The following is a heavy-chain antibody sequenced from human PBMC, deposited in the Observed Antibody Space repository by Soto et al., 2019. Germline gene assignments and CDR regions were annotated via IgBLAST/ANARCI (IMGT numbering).Heavy chain of an antibody. J-gene: IGHJ6*02. Sequence: QVQLVESGGGVVQPGRSLRLSCAASGFTFNNYGMHWVRQAPGKGLEWLAVIWNDGSNSSYANSVKGRFTICRDNSKITLDLQMSTLRAEDTACYYCAKRQIPPPTRGAANARGGMDVWGQGTTVTVSS. CDR2: IWNDGSNS. CDR1: GFTFNNYG. CDR3: AKRQIPPPTRGAANARGGMDV. V-gene: IGHV3-33*06. D-gene: IGHD6-13*01.